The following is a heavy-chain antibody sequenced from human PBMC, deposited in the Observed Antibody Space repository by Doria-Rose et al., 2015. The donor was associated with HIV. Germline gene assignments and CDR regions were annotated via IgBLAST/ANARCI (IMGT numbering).Heavy chain of an antibody. CDR2: ISWDSGAK. CDR1: GFSFESYA. D-gene: IGHD3-3*01. V-gene: IGHV3-9*01. Sequence: VQLVQSGGGLVQPGRSLRLSCVGSGFSFESYAMHWVRLAPGTGLAWVAGISWDSGAKGNADSVEGRFTISRDNAKKSVYLEMRSLRPEDTAFYYCAKAPIIGPKYYFYMDVWGKGTSVTVSS. CDR3: AKAPIIGPKYYFYMDV. J-gene: IGHJ6*03.